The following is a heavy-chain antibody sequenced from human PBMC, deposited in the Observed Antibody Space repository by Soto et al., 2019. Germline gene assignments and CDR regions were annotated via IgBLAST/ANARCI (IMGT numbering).Heavy chain of an antibody. J-gene: IGHJ4*02. CDR2: ISAYSGHT. V-gene: IGHV1-18*01. CDR1: GYTFSSYG. CDR3: VRGASSADY. Sequence: GASVKVSCKTSGYTFSSYGISWVRQAPGQGLEWIGWISAYSGHTNYAERLLGRVTMTTEVSTNTAYMELRDLIYEDTAVYYCVRGASSADYWGLGTLVTVSS.